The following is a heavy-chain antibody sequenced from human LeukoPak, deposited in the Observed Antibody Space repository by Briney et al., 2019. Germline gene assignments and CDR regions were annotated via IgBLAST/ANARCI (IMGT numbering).Heavy chain of an antibody. V-gene: IGHV3-23*01. CDR3: AKGVRGVI. CDR2: ISGSGGST. D-gene: IGHD3-10*01. J-gene: IGHJ3*02. Sequence: GGSLRLSCAASEFTFSSYAMGWVSQAPGKGLEWVSGISGSGGSTNYADAVKGRFTISRDSSKNTLYLQMNSLRAEDTAVYYCAKGVRGVIWGQGTRVTFSS. CDR1: EFTFSSYA.